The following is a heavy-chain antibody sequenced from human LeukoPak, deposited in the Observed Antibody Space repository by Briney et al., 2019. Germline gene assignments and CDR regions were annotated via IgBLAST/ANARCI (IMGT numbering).Heavy chain of an antibody. D-gene: IGHD6-13*01. Sequence: GGSLRLSCVASGFTFSSYEMNWVRQAPGKGLEWVSYISSSGSTIYYADSVKGRFTISRDNAKNSLYLQMNSLRAEDTALYYCAKSRGSNWPRYFDLWGRGTLITVSS. CDR2: ISSSGSTI. CDR3: AKSRGSNWPRYFDL. CDR1: GFTFSSYE. J-gene: IGHJ2*01. V-gene: IGHV3-48*03.